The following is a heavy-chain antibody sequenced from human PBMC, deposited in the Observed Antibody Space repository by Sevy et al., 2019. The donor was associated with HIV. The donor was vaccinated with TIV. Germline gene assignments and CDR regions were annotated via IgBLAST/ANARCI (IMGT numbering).Heavy chain of an antibody. D-gene: IGHD2-2*01. CDR3: AREGSTWAGWFDP. Sequence: SETLSLTCTVSGGSISSGSYYWSWIRQPAGKGLEWIGRIYTSGSTNYNPSLKSRVTISVDTSKNQFSLKLSSVTAADTAVYYCAREGSTWAGWFDPWGHGTLVTVSS. CDR1: GGSISSGSYY. J-gene: IGHJ5*02. CDR2: IYTSGST. V-gene: IGHV4-61*02.